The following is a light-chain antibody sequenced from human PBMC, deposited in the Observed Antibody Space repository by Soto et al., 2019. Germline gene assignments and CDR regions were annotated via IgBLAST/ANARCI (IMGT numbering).Light chain of an antibody. CDR1: SGHSSYA. CDR3: QTWGTGIAV. CDR2: LNSDGSH. V-gene: IGLV4-69*01. Sequence: QPVLTQSPSASASLGASVKLTCTLSSGHSSYAIAWHQQQPEKGPRYLMKLNSDGSHSKGDGIPDRFSGSSSGAERYLTISSLQSEDEADYYCQTWGTGIAVFGGGTQLIVL. J-gene: IGLJ7*01.